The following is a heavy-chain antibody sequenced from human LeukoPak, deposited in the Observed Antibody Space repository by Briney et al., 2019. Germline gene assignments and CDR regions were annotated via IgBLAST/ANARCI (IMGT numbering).Heavy chain of an antibody. D-gene: IGHD6-19*01. J-gene: IGHJ6*04. CDR3: AKAGYSSGWYLNYYYYYGMDV. V-gene: IGHV3-30*18. Sequence: GRSLRLSRAASGFTFSSYGMHWVRQAPGKGLEWVAVISYDGSNKYYADSVKGRFTISRDNSKNTLYLQMNSLRAEDTAVYYCAKAGYSSGWYLNYYYYYGMDVWGKGTTVTVSS. CDR2: ISYDGSNK. CDR1: GFTFSSYG.